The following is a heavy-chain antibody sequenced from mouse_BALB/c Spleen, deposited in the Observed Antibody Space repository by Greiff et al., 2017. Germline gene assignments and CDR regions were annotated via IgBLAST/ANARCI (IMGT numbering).Heavy chain of an antibody. CDR3: AGVTTVVPFDY. Sequence: DVQLQESGGGLVQPGGSLKLSCAASGFTFSSYTMSWVRQTPEKRLEWVAYISNGGGCTYYPDTVKGRFTISRDNSKNTLYLQMSSLKSEDTAMYYCAGVTTVVPFDYWGQGTTLTVSS. J-gene: IGHJ2*01. V-gene: IGHV5-12-2*01. CDR1: GFTFSSYT. CDR2: ISNGGGCT. D-gene: IGHD1-1*01.